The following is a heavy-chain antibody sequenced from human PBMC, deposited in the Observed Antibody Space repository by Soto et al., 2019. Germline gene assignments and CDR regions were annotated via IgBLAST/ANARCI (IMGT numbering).Heavy chain of an antibody. CDR1: GFTFSSYG. CDR2: IWYDGSNK. J-gene: IGHJ6*02. D-gene: IGHD3-9*01. CDR3: ARDFARYDILTRHCYYYYGMDV. V-gene: IGHV3-33*01. Sequence: QVQLVESGGGVVQPGRSLRLSCAASGFTFSSYGMHWVRQAPGKGLEWVAVIWYDGSNKYYADSVKGRFTISRDNSKNTLYLQMNSLRAEDTAVYYCARDFARYDILTRHCYYYYGMDVWGQGTTVTVSS.